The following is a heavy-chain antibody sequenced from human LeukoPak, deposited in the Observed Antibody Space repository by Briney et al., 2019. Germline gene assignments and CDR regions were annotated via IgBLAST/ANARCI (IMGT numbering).Heavy chain of an antibody. CDR2: IYPGDSDT. CDR3: ARHIGLTTRYLDY. V-gene: IGHV5-51*01. Sequence: GESLKISCKGSGYSFTSYWIGWVRQMPGKGLEWMGIIYPGDSDTRYSPSFQGHVTISADKSITTAYLQWSSLKASDNAMYYCARHIGLTTRYLDYWGQGTQVTVSS. CDR1: GYSFTSYW. J-gene: IGHJ4*02. D-gene: IGHD4/OR15-4a*01.